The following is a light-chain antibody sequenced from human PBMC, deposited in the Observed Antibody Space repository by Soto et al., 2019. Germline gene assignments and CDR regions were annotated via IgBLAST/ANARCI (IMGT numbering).Light chain of an antibody. CDR1: QGISSA. J-gene: IGKJ3*01. V-gene: IGKV1D-13*01. Sequence: AIQLTQSPSSLSASVGDGVTITCRASQGISSALAWYQQKPGKAPKLLIYDASSLESGVPSRFSGSGSGTDFTLTISSLQPEDFATYYCQQFNNYPHFGPGTKVDIK. CDR3: QQFNNYPH. CDR2: DAS.